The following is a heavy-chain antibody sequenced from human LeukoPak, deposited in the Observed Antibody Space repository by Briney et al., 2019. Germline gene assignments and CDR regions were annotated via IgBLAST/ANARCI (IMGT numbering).Heavy chain of an antibody. CDR2: MNPNSGNT. D-gene: IGHD3/OR15-3a*01. J-gene: IGHJ6*03. CDR1: GYTFTNYD. Sequence: ASVTVSCTASGYTFTNYDMNWVRQATGQGLEWMGWMNPNSGNTGYAQKFQGRVTMTKNTSITTAYMELSSLRSEDTAVYYCARALSWTTESYYYMDVWGKGTTVTVSS. CDR3: ARALSWTTESYYYMDV. V-gene: IGHV1-8*01.